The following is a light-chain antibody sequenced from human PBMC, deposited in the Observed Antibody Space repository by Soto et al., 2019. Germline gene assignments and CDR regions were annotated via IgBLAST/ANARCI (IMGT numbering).Light chain of an antibody. J-gene: IGLJ3*02. CDR2: ELS. CDR3: SSYSSTSTWV. Sequence: QSALTQPASVSGSPGQSITISCTGTSSDVGVYNFVSWYQQHPRKAPKLIIYELSFRPSGVSNRFSGSKSGNTASLTISGLQADDEADYYCSSYSSTSTWVFGGGTKLTVL. CDR1: SSDVGVYNF. V-gene: IGLV2-14*01.